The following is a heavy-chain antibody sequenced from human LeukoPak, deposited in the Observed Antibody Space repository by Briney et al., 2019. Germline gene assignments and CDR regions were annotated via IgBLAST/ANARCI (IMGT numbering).Heavy chain of an antibody. Sequence: AGGSLRLSCVASGLRFRSYAMNWVRQAPGKGLECISTISDDSSFTYYADSVKGRSAISRDNSKNTLYLQMNSLRAEDTAVYYCAKDFEYCSSTGCRFPLLFDPWGQGTLVTVSS. V-gene: IGHV3-23*01. CDR1: GLRFRSYA. CDR2: ISDDSSFT. J-gene: IGHJ5*02. D-gene: IGHD2-2*01. CDR3: AKDFEYCSSTGCRFPLLFDP.